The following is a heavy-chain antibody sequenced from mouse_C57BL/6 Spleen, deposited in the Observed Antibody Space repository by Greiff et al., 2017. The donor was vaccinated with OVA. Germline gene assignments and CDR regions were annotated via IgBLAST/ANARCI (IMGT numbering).Heavy chain of an antibody. D-gene: IGHD2-4*01. J-gene: IGHJ4*01. Sequence: EVMLVESGGGLVQPGGSMKLSCVASGFTFSNYWTNWVRQSPEKGLEWVAQIRLKSDNYATHYAESVKGRFTISIDDSKRSVYLQMNNLMAEDTGIYYCTGYDYLYYYARDYWGQGTSVSIS. V-gene: IGHV6-3*01. CDR3: TGYDYLYYYARDY. CDR1: GFTFSNYW. CDR2: IRLKSDNYAT.